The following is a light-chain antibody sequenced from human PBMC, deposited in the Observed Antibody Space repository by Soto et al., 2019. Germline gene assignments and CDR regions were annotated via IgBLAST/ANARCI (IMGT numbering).Light chain of an antibody. J-gene: IGKJ4*01. CDR3: QQHRTWPPLT. CDR2: DAS. Sequence: EIVLTQSPATLSLSRGERATLSCRASQSVSSYLAWYQQKPCQAPRHLTYDASNKATGIPARFSGSGSGTDFALTISSLEPDDFAVYYWQQHRTWPPLTSGGGTKVEIK. V-gene: IGKV3-11*01. CDR1: QSVSSY.